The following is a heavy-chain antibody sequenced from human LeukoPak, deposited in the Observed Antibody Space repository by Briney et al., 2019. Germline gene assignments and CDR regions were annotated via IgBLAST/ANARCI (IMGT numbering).Heavy chain of an antibody. CDR3: AKGGTGWSPPDY. J-gene: IGHJ4*02. CDR2: ISDSGGST. D-gene: IGHD6-19*01. V-gene: IGHV3-23*01. Sequence: PGGSLRLSCAASGFTFSNYAMNWVRQAPGKGLEWVSYISDSGGSTYYADSVKGRFTFSRDNSKNTLYLQMNSLRAEDTAVYYCAKGGTGWSPPDYWGQGTLVTVSS. CDR1: GFTFSNYA.